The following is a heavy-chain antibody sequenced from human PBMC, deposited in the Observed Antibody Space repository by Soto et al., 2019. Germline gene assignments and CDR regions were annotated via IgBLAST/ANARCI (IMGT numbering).Heavy chain of an antibody. CDR1: GGSISSSSYY. CDR2: IYYSGST. CDR3: AGNVLLWFGELSGGWFDP. D-gene: IGHD3-10*01. Sequence: SETLSLTCTVSGGSISSSSYYWGWIRQPPGKGLEWIGSIYYSGSTYYNPSLKSRVTISVDTSKNQFSLKLSSVTAADTAVYYCAGNVLLWFGELSGGWFDPWGQATLVTVSS. J-gene: IGHJ5*02. V-gene: IGHV4-39*01.